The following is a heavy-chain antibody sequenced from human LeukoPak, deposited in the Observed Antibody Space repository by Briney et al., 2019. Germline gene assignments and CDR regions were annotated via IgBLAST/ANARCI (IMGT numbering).Heavy chain of an antibody. Sequence: ASVKVSCKASGYTFTSYAMHWVRQAPGQRLEWMGWINAGNGNTKYSQKFQGRVTITRDTSASTAYMELGSLRSEDTAVYYCARDGGYCSSTSCYSFDYWGQGTLVTVSS. CDR2: INAGNGNT. J-gene: IGHJ4*02. V-gene: IGHV1-3*01. D-gene: IGHD2-2*01. CDR1: GYTFTSYA. CDR3: ARDGGYCSSTSCYSFDY.